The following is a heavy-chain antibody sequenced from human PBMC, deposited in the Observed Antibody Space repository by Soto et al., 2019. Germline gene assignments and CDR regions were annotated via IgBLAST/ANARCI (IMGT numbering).Heavy chain of an antibody. CDR3: ATHYYGSGSYFIN. J-gene: IGHJ4*02. D-gene: IGHD3-10*01. CDR1: GASISSSTYY. V-gene: IGHV4-39*01. Sequence: SETLSLTCTVSGASISSSTYYWGWIRKPPGKGLEWIGSVYYSGSTYYNPSLKSRVTILLDTSKSQFSLKLSSVTAADTAVYYCATHYYGSGSYFINWGQGTLVTVSS. CDR2: VYYSGST.